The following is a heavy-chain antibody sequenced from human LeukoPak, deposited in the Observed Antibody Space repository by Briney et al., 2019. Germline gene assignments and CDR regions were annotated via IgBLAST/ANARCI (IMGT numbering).Heavy chain of an antibody. D-gene: IGHD6-19*01. CDR3: ARARGSVAEDY. CDR1: GYAFTGCY. J-gene: IGHJ4*02. CDR2: INPNSGGT. Sequence: ASVTVSCKASGYAFTGCYLHWVRHAPGQGHEWRGWINPNSGGTNYAQKFQGRVTMTRDTSISTAYMELSRLRSDDTAVYYCARARGSVAEDYWGQGTLVTVSS. V-gene: IGHV1-2*02.